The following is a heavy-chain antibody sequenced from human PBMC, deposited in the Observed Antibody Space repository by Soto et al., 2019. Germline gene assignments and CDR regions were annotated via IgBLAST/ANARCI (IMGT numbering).Heavy chain of an antibody. CDR2: INHSGGT. D-gene: IGHD3-3*01. V-gene: IGHV4-34*02. J-gene: IGHJ5*02. CDR3: ATRITVFGLLIPPFDP. Sequence: QVHLQQWGAGLLKPSETLSLTCAVYGGSVNGYYWNWIRQPPGKGLEWIGEINHSGGTHYNPSLKSRVTMSVDTSKNQFSLRLSSVTAADTAIYYCATRITVFGLLIPPFDPWGQGTQVTVSS. CDR1: GGSVNGYY.